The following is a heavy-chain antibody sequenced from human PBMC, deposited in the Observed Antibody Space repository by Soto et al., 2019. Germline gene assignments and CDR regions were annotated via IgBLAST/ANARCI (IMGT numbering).Heavy chain of an antibody. V-gene: IGHV4-59*12. J-gene: IGHJ5*02. CDR1: GDSISSYY. CDR3: ARESDGSGSYYNNYFDP. Sequence: SETLSLTCTVSGDSISSYYWSWIRQPPGKGLEWIGYIYYSGSTNYNPSLKSRVTISVDTSKNHFSLKLSSVTAADTAVYYCARESDGSGSYYNNYFDPWGQGALVTVSS. D-gene: IGHD3-10*01. CDR2: IYYSGST.